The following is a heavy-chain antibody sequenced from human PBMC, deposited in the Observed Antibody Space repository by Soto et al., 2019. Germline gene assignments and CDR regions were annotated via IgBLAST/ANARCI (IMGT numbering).Heavy chain of an antibody. Sequence: PSLTCTVSGGSISSYYWSWIRQPAGKGLEWIGRIYTSGSTNYNPSLKSRVTMSVDTSKNQFSLKLSSVTAADTAVYYCAREAGQDCTNGVCYWSGMDVWGQGTTVTVSS. CDR1: GGSISSYY. D-gene: IGHD2-8*01. CDR3: AREAGQDCTNGVCYWSGMDV. CDR2: IYTSGST. J-gene: IGHJ6*02. V-gene: IGHV4-4*07.